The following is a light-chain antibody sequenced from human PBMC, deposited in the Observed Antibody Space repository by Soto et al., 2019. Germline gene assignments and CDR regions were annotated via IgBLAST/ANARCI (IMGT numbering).Light chain of an antibody. CDR1: QSISSW. V-gene: IGKV1-5*01. J-gene: IGKJ5*01. CDR2: DAS. CDR3: KPYNSYLGIT. Sequence: DIQMTQFPSTLAAYVGGRVTITCRPSQSISSWLAWYQQKPGKAPKLLIYDASSLESGVPSRFSGSGSGTEFTLTISSLQPDDVGTCYCKPYNSYLGITSG.